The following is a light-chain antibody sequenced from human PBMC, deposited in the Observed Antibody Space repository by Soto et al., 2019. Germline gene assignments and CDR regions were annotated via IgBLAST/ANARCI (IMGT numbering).Light chain of an antibody. V-gene: IGKV3-11*01. Sequence: EIVLTQSPATLSLSPGERATLSCRASQSVSSYLAWYQQKPGQAPRLLIYDASNRATGIPARFSGSGSGTDFTLTISSVEPEDFVVYYCQQRRNWPLTFGGGTKVEIK. CDR1: QSVSSY. J-gene: IGKJ4*01. CDR2: DAS. CDR3: QQRRNWPLT.